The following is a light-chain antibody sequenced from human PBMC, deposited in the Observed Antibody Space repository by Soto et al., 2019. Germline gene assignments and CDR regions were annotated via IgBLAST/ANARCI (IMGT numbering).Light chain of an antibody. Sequence: QSVLTQPPSASGTPGQRVTISCSGSSSNIGSNTVNWYQQLPGTAPKLLIYSNNQRPSGVPDRFSGSKSDTSASLAISGLQSEDEADYYCAAWDDSLIYVFGTGTKVTVL. J-gene: IGLJ1*01. CDR1: SSNIGSNT. V-gene: IGLV1-44*01. CDR3: AAWDDSLIYV. CDR2: SNN.